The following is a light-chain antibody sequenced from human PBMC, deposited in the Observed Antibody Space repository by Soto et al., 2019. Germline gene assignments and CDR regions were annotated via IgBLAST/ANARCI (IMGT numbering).Light chain of an antibody. CDR3: QQYKNWRT. Sequence: EIVLTQSPGTLSLSPGERATLSCRTSQSVSSNSLAWYQQKPGQAPRLLIYDASTRATGIPARISGSGSGTEFTLTISSLQSEDFAVYYCQQYKNWRTFGQGTKVDIK. CDR1: QSVSSN. CDR2: DAS. J-gene: IGKJ1*01. V-gene: IGKV3-15*01.